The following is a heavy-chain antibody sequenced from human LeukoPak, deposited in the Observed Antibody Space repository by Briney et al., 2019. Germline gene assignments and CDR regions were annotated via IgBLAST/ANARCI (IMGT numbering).Heavy chain of an antibody. CDR3: ARDREYYDILTGPHWFDP. Sequence: NPSETLSLTCTVSGGSISYYYWSWIRQPPGKGLEWIGYIYYSGSTNYNPSLKSRVTISVDTSKNQFSLKLDSVTAADTAVYYCARDREYYDILTGPHWFDPWGQGTLVTVSS. V-gene: IGHV4-59*01. D-gene: IGHD3-9*01. CDR1: GGSISYYY. J-gene: IGHJ5*02. CDR2: IYYSGST.